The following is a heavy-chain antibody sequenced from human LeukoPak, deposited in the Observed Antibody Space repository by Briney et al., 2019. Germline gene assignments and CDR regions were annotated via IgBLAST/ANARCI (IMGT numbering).Heavy chain of an antibody. D-gene: IGHD1-14*01. V-gene: IGHV5-51*01. J-gene: IGHJ3*02. CDR1: GYRFTNYW. Sequence: GESLKISCKGSGYRFTNYWIGWVRRMPGKGLEWLGIIYPSDSETRYNPSFQGQVTISVDQSISTTYLQWTSRRASDTAVYYCTRFHHRDGRWDAFDIWGQGTMVTV. CDR3: TRFHHRDGRWDAFDI. CDR2: IYPSDSET.